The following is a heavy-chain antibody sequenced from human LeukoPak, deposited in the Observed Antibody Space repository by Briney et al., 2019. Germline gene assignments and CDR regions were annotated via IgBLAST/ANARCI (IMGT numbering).Heavy chain of an antibody. CDR1: GGSISSGGYY. V-gene: IGHV4-31*03. Sequence: SQTLSLTCTVSGGSISSGGYYWSWIRQHPGKGLEWIGYIYYSGSTYYNPSLKSRVTISVDTSKNQFSLKLSSVTAADTAVYYCARVYSGSTHFDYWGQGTLVTVSS. J-gene: IGHJ4*02. D-gene: IGHD1-26*01. CDR2: IYYSGST. CDR3: ARVYSGSTHFDY.